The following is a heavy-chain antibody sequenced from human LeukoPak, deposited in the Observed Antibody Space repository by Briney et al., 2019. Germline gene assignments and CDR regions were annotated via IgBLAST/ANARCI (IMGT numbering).Heavy chain of an antibody. D-gene: IGHD6-25*01. CDR1: GGSISSGSYY. J-gene: IGHJ4*02. CDR2: IYTSGST. Sequence: PSETLSLTCTVSGGSISSGSYYWSWIRQPAGKGLEWIGRIYTSGSTNYNPSLKSRVTISVDTSKNQFSLKLSSVTAADTAVYYCARGAGYYFGYWGQETLVTVSS. CDR3: ARGAGYYFGY. V-gene: IGHV4-61*02.